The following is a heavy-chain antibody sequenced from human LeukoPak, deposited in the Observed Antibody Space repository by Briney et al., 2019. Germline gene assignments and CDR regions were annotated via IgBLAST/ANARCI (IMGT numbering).Heavy chain of an antibody. CDR2: IYYSGST. D-gene: IGHD3-9*01. V-gene: IGHV4-39*01. J-gene: IGHJ5*02. CDR3: ASRIPYYDILTGPPTRESWFDP. CDR1: GGSISSSSYY. Sequence: SETLSLTCTVSGGSISSSSYYWGWIRQPPGKGLEWIGGIYYSGSTYYNPSLKSRVTISVDTSKNQFSLKLSSVTAADTAVYYCASRIPYYDILTGPPTRESWFDPWGQGTLVTVSS.